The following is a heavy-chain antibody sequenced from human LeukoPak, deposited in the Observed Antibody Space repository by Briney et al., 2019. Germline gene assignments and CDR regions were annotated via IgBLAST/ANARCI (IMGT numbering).Heavy chain of an antibody. CDR2: IYSGGST. D-gene: IGHD1-26*01. CDR3: ASSGPLYYYGMDV. CDR1: GFTVSSNY. V-gene: IGHV3-66*01. J-gene: IGHJ6*02. Sequence: GGSLRLSCAASGFTVSSNYMSWVRQAPGKGLEWVSVIYSGGSTYYADSVKGRLTISRDNSKNTLYLQMNSLRAEDTAVYYCASSGPLYYYGMDVWGQGTTVTVSS.